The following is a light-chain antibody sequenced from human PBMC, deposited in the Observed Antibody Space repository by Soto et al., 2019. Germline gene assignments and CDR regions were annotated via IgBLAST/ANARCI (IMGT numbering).Light chain of an antibody. Sequence: EIVLTQSPGTLSLSPGERATLSCRASQSVSSGNLAWYQQKPGQAPRLLIYDASSRATGIPDRFSGSGSGTDFTLTISGLQPDDFATYYCQHYDTYRATFGLGTKVDI. CDR2: DAS. V-gene: IGKV3-20*01. CDR1: QSVSSGN. J-gene: IGKJ1*01. CDR3: QHYDTYRAT.